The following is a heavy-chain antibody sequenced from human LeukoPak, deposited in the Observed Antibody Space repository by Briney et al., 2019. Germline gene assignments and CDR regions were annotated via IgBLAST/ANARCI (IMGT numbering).Heavy chain of an antibody. Sequence: GGSLRLSCAASGFTFRRYAMTWVRQAPGKGLEWVSAISGSGTTYYADSVKGRFTISRDNSKNTLYRQMNSLRAEDTAVYYCAKDPMFRGATYDYWGQGTLVTVSS. D-gene: IGHD3-10*01. CDR1: GFTFRRYA. J-gene: IGHJ4*02. CDR3: AKDPMFRGATYDY. V-gene: IGHV3-23*01. CDR2: ISGSGTT.